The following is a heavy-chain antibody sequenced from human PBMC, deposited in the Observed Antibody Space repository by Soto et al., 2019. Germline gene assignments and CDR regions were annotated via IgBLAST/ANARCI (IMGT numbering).Heavy chain of an antibody. CDR2: MSPNSGRT. CDR3: ARGTVTSGRWFGP. J-gene: IGHJ5*02. V-gene: IGHV1-8*01. Sequence: QVQLVQSGAEVKKPGASVKVSCKASGYTFSNYDINWVRQATGQGLEWMGWMSPNSGRTGYAQKFQGRVTMTRNTSSSTAYMELSSLRSEDTAVYYCARGTVTSGRWFGPWCQGTLVSVSS. CDR1: GYTFSNYD. D-gene: IGHD4-17*01.